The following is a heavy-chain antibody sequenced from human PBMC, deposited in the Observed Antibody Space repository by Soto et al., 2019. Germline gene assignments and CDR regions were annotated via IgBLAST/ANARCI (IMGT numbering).Heavy chain of an antibody. CDR1: GFTFSSYA. Sequence: GGSLRLSCAASGFTFSSYAMHWVRQAPGKGLEWVAVISYDGSNKYYADSVKGRFTISRDNSKNTLYLQMNSLRAEDTAVYYCARDQLLMVYARYYYYGMDVWGQGTTVTVS. CDR3: ARDQLLMVYARYYYYGMDV. V-gene: IGHV3-30-3*01. D-gene: IGHD2-8*01. CDR2: ISYDGSNK. J-gene: IGHJ6*02.